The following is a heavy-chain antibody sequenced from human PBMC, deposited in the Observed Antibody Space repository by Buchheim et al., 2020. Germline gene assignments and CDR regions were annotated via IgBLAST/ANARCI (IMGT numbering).Heavy chain of an antibody. D-gene: IGHD4-17*01. V-gene: IGHV3-21*01. CDR1: GFSFSIYN. CDR3: ARDVKYGEQYYYYGMDV. CDR2: ISLSSRYI. Sequence: EVQLVESGGGLVKPGGSLTLSCAASGFSFSIYNMNWVRQVPGKGLEWVSSISLSSRYIYYADSVRGRFTISRDKAKHSQFLQMDSLRAEDTAVYYCARDVKYGEQYYYYGMDVWGQGT. J-gene: IGHJ6*02.